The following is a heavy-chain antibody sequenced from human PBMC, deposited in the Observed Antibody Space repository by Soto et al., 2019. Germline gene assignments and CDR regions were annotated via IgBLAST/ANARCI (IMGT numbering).Heavy chain of an antibody. J-gene: IGHJ4*02. CDR2: IIPIFVTA. D-gene: IGHD3-22*01. CDR3: AREKGAAYYDSSGYYPFDY. Sequence: QVQLVQSGAEVKKPGSSVKVSCKASGGTFSSYAISWVRQAPGQGLEWMGGIIPIFVTANYAQKFQGRVTITADESTSTAYMELSSLRSEDTAVYYCAREKGAAYYDSSGYYPFDYWGQGTLVTVSS. V-gene: IGHV1-69*01. CDR1: GGTFSSYA.